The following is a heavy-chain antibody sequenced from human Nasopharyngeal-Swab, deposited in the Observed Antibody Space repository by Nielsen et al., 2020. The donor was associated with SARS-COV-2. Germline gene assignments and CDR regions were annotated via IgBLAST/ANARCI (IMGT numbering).Heavy chain of an antibody. CDR2: IYSGGTTT. Sequence: GGSLRLSCAASGFTVSSYAMTWVRQSPGEGLEWVSVIYSGGTTTFYADSVKGRFTISRDDSKNTVYLQMNSLRAEDTAIYYCAKSQGWLQWGNWGQGTLVTVSS. V-gene: IGHV3-23*03. CDR1: GFTVSSYA. CDR3: AKSQGWLQWGN. D-gene: IGHD5-24*01. J-gene: IGHJ4*02.